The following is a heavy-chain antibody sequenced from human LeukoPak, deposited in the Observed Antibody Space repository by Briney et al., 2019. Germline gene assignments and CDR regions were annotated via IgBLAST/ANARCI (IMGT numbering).Heavy chain of an antibody. CDR1: GFTFSSYA. CDR2: ISGSGGST. Sequence: GGSLRLSCAASGFTFSSYAMSRVRQAPGKGLEWVSAISGSGGSTYYADSVKGRITISRDNSKNTLYLQMNSLRAEDTAVYYCAKGGIVVVTAISEYFQHWGQGTLVTVSS. D-gene: IGHD2-21*02. J-gene: IGHJ1*01. V-gene: IGHV3-23*01. CDR3: AKGGIVVVTAISEYFQH.